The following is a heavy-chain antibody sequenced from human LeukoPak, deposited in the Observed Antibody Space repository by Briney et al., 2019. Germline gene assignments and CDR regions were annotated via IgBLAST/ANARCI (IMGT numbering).Heavy chain of an antibody. J-gene: IGHJ4*02. CDR3: ARDIARDFWSGYYDY. CDR1: GGTFSSYA. V-gene: IGHV1-18*01. CDR2: ISAYNGNT. Sequence: ASVKVSCKASGGTFSSYAISWVRQAPGQGLEWMGWISAYNGNTNYAQKLQGRVTMTTDTSTSTAHMELRSLRSDDTAVYYCARDIARDFWSGYYDYWGQGTLVTVSS. D-gene: IGHD3-3*01.